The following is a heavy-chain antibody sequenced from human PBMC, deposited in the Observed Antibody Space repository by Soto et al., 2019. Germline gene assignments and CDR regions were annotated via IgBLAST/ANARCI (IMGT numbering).Heavy chain of an antibody. CDR1: GYTFTTYA. V-gene: IGHV1-2*02. J-gene: IGHJ5*02. CDR3: ARLVGLELGSWFDP. D-gene: IGHD1-7*01. Sequence: ASVKFSCKASGYTFTTYAMHWVRQAPGQRLEWMGWINPKSGSTLYAQKFQGRVTMTRDTSISTAYMELSRLRSDDTAVYYCARLVGLELGSWFDPWGQGTLVTVSS. CDR2: INPKSGST.